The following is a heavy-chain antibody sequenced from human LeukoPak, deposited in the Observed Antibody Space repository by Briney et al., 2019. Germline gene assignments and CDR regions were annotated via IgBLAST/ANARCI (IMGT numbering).Heavy chain of an antibody. Sequence: PGGSLRLSCAASGFTFSSYAMSWIRQPPGKGLEWIGSIYYSGSTYYNPSLKSRVTISVDTSKNQFSLKLSSVTAADTAVYYCARLGYSYGTPLDYWGQGTLVTVSS. V-gene: IGHV4-39*01. D-gene: IGHD5-18*01. CDR2: IYYSGST. CDR1: GFTFSSYA. CDR3: ARLGYSYGTPLDY. J-gene: IGHJ4*02.